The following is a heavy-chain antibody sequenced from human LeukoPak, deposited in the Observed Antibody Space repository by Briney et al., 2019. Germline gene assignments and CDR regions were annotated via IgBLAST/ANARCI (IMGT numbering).Heavy chain of an antibody. CDR1: GFTFSSYA. D-gene: IGHD6-19*01. CDR3: AKGSGAVAGASDY. V-gene: IGHV3-23*01. CDR2: ISGSGGST. Sequence: GGSLRLSCAASGFTFSSYAMSWLRQAPGKGLEWVSAISGSGGSTYYEDSVKGRFTISRDNSKNTLYLQMNSLRAEDTAVYYCAKGSGAVAGASDYWGQGTLVTVSS. J-gene: IGHJ4*02.